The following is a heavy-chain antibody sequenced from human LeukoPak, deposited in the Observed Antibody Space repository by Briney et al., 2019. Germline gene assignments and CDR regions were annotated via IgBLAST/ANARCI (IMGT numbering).Heavy chain of an antibody. CDR3: ARISNDWPHYYMDV. D-gene: IGHD3-9*01. CDR1: GGSISSGGYY. CDR2: IYYSGST. V-gene: IGHV4-39*01. Sequence: SQTLSLTCTVSGGSISSGGYYWSWIRQPPGKGLEWIGSIYYSGSTYYDPSLKSRVTISVDTSKNQFSLKLSSVTAADTAAYYCARISNDWPHYYMDVWGKGTTVIVSS. J-gene: IGHJ6*03.